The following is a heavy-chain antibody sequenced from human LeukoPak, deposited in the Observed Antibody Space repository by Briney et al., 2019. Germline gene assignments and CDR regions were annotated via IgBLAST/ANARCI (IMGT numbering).Heavy chain of an antibody. D-gene: IGHD4-23*01. J-gene: IGHJ4*02. CDR2: IRQLGSEI. V-gene: IGHV3-7*01. CDR3: ARVLSVALVASH. CDR1: GFTFESYW. Sequence: GGSLRLSCVASGFTFESYWMSWYRQVPGRGLEWVANIRQLGSEIYYADSVRGRFTISRDDANNSLFLHMSSVRADDAGVYYCARVLSVALVASHWGRGTLVAVSS.